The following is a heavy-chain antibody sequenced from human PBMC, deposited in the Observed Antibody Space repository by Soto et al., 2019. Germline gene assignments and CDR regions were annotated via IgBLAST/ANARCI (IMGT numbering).Heavy chain of an antibody. CDR1: GFTFSSYA. D-gene: IGHD3-22*01. J-gene: IGHJ6*02. CDR3: AREVPYASSGYRSYHYGMDV. V-gene: IGHV3-30-3*01. CDR2: ISYDGSNK. Sequence: QVQLVESGGGVVQPGRSLRLSCAASGFTFSSYAMHWVRQAPGKGLEWVAVISYDGSNKYYADSVKGRFTISRDNSKNPLYLKMNSLRAEHTAVYYCAREVPYASSGYRSYHYGMDVWGQGTTVTVSS.